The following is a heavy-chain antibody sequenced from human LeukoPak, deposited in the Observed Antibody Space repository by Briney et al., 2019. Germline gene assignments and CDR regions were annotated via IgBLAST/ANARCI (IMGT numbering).Heavy chain of an antibody. CDR3: AKDKLPTAMFSYVY. V-gene: IGHV3-33*06. J-gene: IGHJ4*02. Sequence: GGSLRLSCAASGFSFRSNGIHWVRQAPGKGLEWVAVIWYDGSRQYLDSVEGRFTVSRDNSQNTAYLQMNSLRAEDTAVYYCAKDKLPTAMFSYVYWGQGTLVTVSS. CDR1: GFSFRSNG. D-gene: IGHD5-18*01. CDR2: IWYDGSRQ.